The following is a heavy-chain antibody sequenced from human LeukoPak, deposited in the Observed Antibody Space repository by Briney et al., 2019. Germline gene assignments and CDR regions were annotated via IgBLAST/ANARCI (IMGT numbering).Heavy chain of an antibody. V-gene: IGHV1-18*01. CDR1: GYTFTSYG. D-gene: IGHD6-13*01. CDR3: ARDSSSWYSAAWYFDL. CDR2: ISAYNGNT. Sequence: ASVKVSCKASGYTFTSYGISWVRQAPGQGLEWMGWISAYNGNTNYAQKLQGRVTMTTDTSTSTAYMELRSLRSDDTAVYYCARDSSSWYSAAWYFDLWGRGTLVTVSS. J-gene: IGHJ2*01.